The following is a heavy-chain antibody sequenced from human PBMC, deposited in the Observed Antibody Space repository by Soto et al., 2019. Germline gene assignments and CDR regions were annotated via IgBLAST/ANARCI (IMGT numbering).Heavy chain of an antibody. Sequence: QVQLVESGGGVVQPERSLRLSCVASRFTFSDYGMHWVRQAPGKGLEWVAVIWHDGLKKDYVDSVKGRFTVSRDNSKNTLYLHMNRLRVEDTATYYCARDRGADAPIDFWGQGTLVTVSS. V-gene: IGHV3-33*01. J-gene: IGHJ4*02. CDR1: RFTFSDYG. CDR3: ARDRGADAPIDF. CDR2: IWHDGLKK.